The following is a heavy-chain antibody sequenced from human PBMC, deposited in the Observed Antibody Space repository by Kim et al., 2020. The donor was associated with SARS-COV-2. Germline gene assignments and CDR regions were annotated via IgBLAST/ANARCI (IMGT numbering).Heavy chain of an antibody. CDR3: ARHQRYSSGRYVAFYY. CDR2: AYYIGNT. D-gene: IGHD6-19*01. Sequence: SETLSLTCTVSGGSLSSSSYYWGWIRQPPGKGLEWIGTAYYIGNTYSNPSLKSRVTISVDTSKNQFSLKLGSVTAADTADYYCARHQRYSSGRYVAFYY. V-gene: IGHV4-39*01. J-gene: IGHJ6*01. CDR1: GGSLSSSSYY.